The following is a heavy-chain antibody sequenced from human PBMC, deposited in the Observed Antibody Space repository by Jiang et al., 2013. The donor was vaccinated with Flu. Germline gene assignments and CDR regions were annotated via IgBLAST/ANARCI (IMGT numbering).Heavy chain of an antibody. CDR3: ARAKGVAAAGPPYFFDY. D-gene: IGHD6-13*01. CDR2: IWYDGSDK. Sequence: QLLESGGGVVQPGRSLRLSCAASGFIFSSYGMHWVRQAPGKGLEWVAVIWYDGSDKYYADSVKGRFTISRDNSKNTLYLQMNSLRAEDTAVYYCARAKGVAAAGPPYFFDYWGQGTLVTVSS. V-gene: IGHV3-33*01. J-gene: IGHJ4*02. CDR1: GFIFSSYG.